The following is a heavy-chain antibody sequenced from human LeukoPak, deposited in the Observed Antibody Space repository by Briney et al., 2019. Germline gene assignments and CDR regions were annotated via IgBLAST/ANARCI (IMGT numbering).Heavy chain of an antibody. J-gene: IGHJ4*02. CDR3: ARGRYRGSYYAY. V-gene: IGHV1-8*03. CDR1: GYTFTSYD. Sequence: ASVKVSCKASGYTFTSYDINWVRQATGQGLEWMGWMNPNSGNTGYAQKFQGRVTITRNTSISTAYMELSSLRSEDTAVYYCARGRYRGSYYAYWGQGTLVTVSS. D-gene: IGHD1-26*01. CDR2: MNPNSGNT.